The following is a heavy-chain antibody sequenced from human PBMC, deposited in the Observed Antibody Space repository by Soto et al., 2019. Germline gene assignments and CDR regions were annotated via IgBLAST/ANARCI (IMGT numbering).Heavy chain of an antibody. J-gene: IGHJ3*02. Sequence: PGGSLRLSCAASGFTFSDYYMSWIRQAPGKGLEWVSYISSSSSTIYYADSVKGRFTISRDNGKNSLYLQMNSLRDEDTAVYYCARVRSGWSDVFDIWGQGTMVTVSS. CDR3: ARVRSGWSDVFDI. V-gene: IGHV3-11*04. D-gene: IGHD6-19*01. CDR2: ISSSSSTI. CDR1: GFTFSDYY.